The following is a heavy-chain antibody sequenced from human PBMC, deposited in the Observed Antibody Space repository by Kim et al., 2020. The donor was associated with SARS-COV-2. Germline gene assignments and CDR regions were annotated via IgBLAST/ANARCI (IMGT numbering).Heavy chain of an antibody. CDR3: AREGYSGQPPLPVDY. V-gene: IGHV1-3*01. J-gene: IGHJ4*02. Sequence: ASVKVSCKASGYTFISYAMHWVRQAPGQRLEWMGWINAGNGNTKFSQKFQGRVTITRDTSATTAYMELSSLRSEDTAVYYCAREGYSGQPPLPVDYWGQGTLVTVSS. CDR1: GYTFISYA. D-gene: IGHD5-12*01. CDR2: INAGNGNT.